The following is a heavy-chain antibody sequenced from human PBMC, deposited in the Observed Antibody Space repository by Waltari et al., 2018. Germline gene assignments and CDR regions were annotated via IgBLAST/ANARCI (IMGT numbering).Heavy chain of an antibody. Sequence: QVQLVESGGGVVQPGGSLRLSCAASGFIFNNYDMHWVRQAPGEGLEWVAFIRYEGSDRKYAESVKGRFTTSRDNSNNMLFLEMNSLRPEDTAVYYCAKDPGSSTSYGIDYWGQGTLVTVSS. CDR2: IRYEGSDR. D-gene: IGHD2-2*01. J-gene: IGHJ4*02. V-gene: IGHV3-30*02. CDR1: GFIFNNYD. CDR3: AKDPGSSTSYGIDY.